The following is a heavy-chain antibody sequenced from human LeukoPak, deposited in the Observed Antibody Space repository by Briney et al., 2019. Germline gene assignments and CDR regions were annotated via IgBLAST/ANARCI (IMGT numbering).Heavy chain of an antibody. CDR1: VVIFTNAC. CDR3: TAVQSIRSGWSRFDY. J-gene: IGHJ4*02. D-gene: IGHD6-19*01. CDR2: IKSKADGGTT. Sequence: GRSLRPSCAPSVVIFTNACIRWVREAPGKGVVWGCRIKSKADGGTTDYAAPVKGRFTISRDDSKNTLYLQMNSLKTEDTAVYYCTAVQSIRSGWSRFDYWGQGTLVTVSS. V-gene: IGHV3-15*01.